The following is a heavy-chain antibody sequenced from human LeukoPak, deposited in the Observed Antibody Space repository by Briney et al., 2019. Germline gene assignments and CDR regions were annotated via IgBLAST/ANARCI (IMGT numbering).Heavy chain of an antibody. D-gene: IGHD3-10*01. V-gene: IGHV4-30-2*01. CDR1: GGSISSGGYS. Sequence: SQTLSLTCAVSGGSISSGGYSWNWIRQPPGKGLEWIGHINPSGSTYYNPSLKSRVTISVDRSKNQFSLKLSSVTAADTAVYFCARSYGSGYYFDYWGQGTLVTVSS. CDR3: ARSYGSGYYFDY. J-gene: IGHJ4*02. CDR2: INPSGST.